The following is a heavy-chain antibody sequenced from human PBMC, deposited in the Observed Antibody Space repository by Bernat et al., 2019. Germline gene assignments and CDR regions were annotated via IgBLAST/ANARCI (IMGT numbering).Heavy chain of an antibody. CDR3: ARDTDIVGETAPGWIDP. V-gene: IGHV4-39*02. D-gene: IGHD2-21*02. CDR1: GGSITGSNFY. Sequence: QLQLQESGPGLVKASETLFLTCTVSGGSITGSNFYWGWIRQPPGKGLEWIGSMYYSGSTYYNPSLKSRVTISVDTSKKQFSLTLRSVTAADTAVYYCARDTDIVGETAPGWIDPWGQGTLVTVSS. CDR2: MYYSGST. J-gene: IGHJ5*02.